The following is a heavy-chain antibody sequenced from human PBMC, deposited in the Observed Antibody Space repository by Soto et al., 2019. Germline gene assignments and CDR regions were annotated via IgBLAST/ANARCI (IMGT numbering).Heavy chain of an antibody. CDR3: VVAAQPYHFSN. D-gene: IGHD2-15*01. J-gene: IGHJ4*02. CDR2: ISAYNGNT. Sequence: GASVKVSCKASGYTFTSYGISWVRQAPGQGLEWMGWISAYNGNTNYAQKLQGRVTMTTDTSTSTAYMELRSLRSDDTAVYYCVVAAQPYHFSNWGQGTLVTVSS. CDR1: GYTFTSYG. V-gene: IGHV1-18*01.